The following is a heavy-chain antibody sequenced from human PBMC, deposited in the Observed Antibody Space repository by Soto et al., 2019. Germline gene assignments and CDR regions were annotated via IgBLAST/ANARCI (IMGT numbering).Heavy chain of an antibody. J-gene: IGHJ4*02. V-gene: IGHV4-59*08. CDR1: GGTISSYD. Sequence: SETLRLTCSVAGGTISSYDWSWIRQTTGKGLEWIGYIYYSGSTNYNPSLKSRVTISVDTSKNQFSLKLNSMAAADTAVYYCARHNYGSASTFLAYWGQGTLVTVSS. CDR3: ARHNYGSASTFLAY. D-gene: IGHD3-10*01. CDR2: IYYSGST.